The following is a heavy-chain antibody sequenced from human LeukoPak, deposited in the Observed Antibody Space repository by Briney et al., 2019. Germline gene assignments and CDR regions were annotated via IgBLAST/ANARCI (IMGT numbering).Heavy chain of an antibody. CDR3: AREGQLWLQRGAFDI. CDR1: DGSISSYY. J-gene: IGHJ3*02. CDR2: NYYSGST. Sequence: SETLSLTCTVPDGSISSYYWSWIRQPPGKGLEWIGYNYYSGSTNYNPSLKSRVTISVDTSKNQFSLKLSSVTAADTAVYYCAREGQLWLQRGAFDIWGQGTMVTVSS. V-gene: IGHV4-59*01. D-gene: IGHD5-18*01.